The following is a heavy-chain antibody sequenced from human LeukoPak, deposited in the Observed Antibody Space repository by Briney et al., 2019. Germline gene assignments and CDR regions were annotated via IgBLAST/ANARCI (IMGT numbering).Heavy chain of an antibody. CDR1: GFTFDDYG. CDR2: INWNGGRT. J-gene: IGHJ4*02. D-gene: IGHD3-3*01. CDR3: ARNWGVLESPLDY. Sequence: PGGSLRLSCAASGFTFDDYGMTWVRQVPGKGLEWVSTINWNGGRTGYADSVKGRFTISRDNAKNSLYLQMNSLRVEDTALYYCARNWGVLESPLDYWGQGTLVTVSS. V-gene: IGHV3-20*04.